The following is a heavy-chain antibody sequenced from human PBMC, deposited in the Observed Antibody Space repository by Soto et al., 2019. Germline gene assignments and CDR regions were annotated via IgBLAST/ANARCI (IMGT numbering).Heavy chain of an antibody. Sequence: GGSLRLSCAASGFTFSSYSMNWVRQAPGEGLEWVSYISSSSSTIYYADSVKGRFTISRDNAKNSLYLQMNSLRAEDTAVYYCARDKGRSPLDYWGQGTLVTVSS. J-gene: IGHJ4*02. CDR2: ISSSSSTI. D-gene: IGHD2-15*01. CDR3: ARDKGRSPLDY. CDR1: GFTFSSYS. V-gene: IGHV3-48*01.